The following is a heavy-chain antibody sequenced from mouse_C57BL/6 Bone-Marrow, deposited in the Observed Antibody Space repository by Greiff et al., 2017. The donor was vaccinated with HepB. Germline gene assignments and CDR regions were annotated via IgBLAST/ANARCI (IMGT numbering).Heavy chain of an antibody. J-gene: IGHJ2*01. V-gene: IGHV1-55*01. CDR1: GYTFTSYW. D-gene: IGHD1-1*01. Sequence: QVQLKQPGAELVKPGASVKMSCKASGYTFTSYWITWVKQRPGQGLEWIGDIYPGSGSTNYNEKFKSKATLTVDTSSSTAYMQLSSLTSEDSAVYYCARSPVITTVVDYWGQGTTLTVSS. CDR3: ARSPVITTVVDY. CDR2: IYPGSGST.